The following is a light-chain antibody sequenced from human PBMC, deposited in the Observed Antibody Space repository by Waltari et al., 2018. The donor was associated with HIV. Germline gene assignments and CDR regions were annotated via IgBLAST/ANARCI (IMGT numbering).Light chain of an antibody. V-gene: IGKV3-20*01. CDR1: QIVSSAY. CDR2: GAS. J-gene: IGKJ1*01. CDR3: QQYGASPET. Sequence: EIVLTQSPGTLSLSPGERATLSCRDSQIVSSAYLAWYQHRPGQAPRLLIYGASTRATGVPDRFSGNGFGTDFTLTISRLEPEDFAMYYCQQYGASPETFGQGARVEI.